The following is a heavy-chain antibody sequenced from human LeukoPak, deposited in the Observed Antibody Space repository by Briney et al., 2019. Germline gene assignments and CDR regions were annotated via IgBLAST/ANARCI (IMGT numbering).Heavy chain of an antibody. Sequence: SGTLSLTCAVSGGSISSSNWWSWVRQPPGKGLEWIGEINHSGSTNYNPSLKSRVTISVDTSKNQFSLKLSSVTAADTAVYYCARRSSTRFDYWGQGTLVTDSS. V-gene: IGHV4-4*02. CDR1: GGSISSSNW. CDR2: INHSGST. CDR3: ARRSSTRFDY. D-gene: IGHD2-2*01. J-gene: IGHJ4*02.